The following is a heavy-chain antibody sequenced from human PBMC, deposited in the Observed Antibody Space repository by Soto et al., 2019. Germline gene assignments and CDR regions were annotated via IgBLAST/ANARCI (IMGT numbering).Heavy chain of an antibody. J-gene: IGHJ4*02. CDR2: IYYSGST. CDR3: ARHNYGSGSTYFDY. V-gene: IGHV4-59*08. D-gene: IGHD3-10*01. CDR1: GGSISSYY. Sequence: LQPMSLPCTVSGGSISSYYWSWIRQPPGKGLEWIGYIYYSGSTNYNPSLKSRVTISVDTSKNQFSLKLNSMTAADTAVYYCARHNYGSGSTYFDYWGQGTLVTVSS.